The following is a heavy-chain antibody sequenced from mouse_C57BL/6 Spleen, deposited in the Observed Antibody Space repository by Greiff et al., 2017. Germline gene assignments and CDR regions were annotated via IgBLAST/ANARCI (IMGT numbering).Heavy chain of an antibody. CDR2: IDPETGGT. D-gene: IGHD2-1*01. CDR1: GYTFTDYE. CDR3: TSPYYYGNYGAWFAY. J-gene: IGHJ3*01. Sequence: QVQLQQSGAELVRPGASVTLSCKASGYTFTDYEMHWVKQTPVHGLEWIGAIDPETGGTAYNQKFKGKAILTADKSSSTAYMELRSLTSEDSAVYYCTSPYYYGNYGAWFAYWGQGTLVTVSA. V-gene: IGHV1-15*01.